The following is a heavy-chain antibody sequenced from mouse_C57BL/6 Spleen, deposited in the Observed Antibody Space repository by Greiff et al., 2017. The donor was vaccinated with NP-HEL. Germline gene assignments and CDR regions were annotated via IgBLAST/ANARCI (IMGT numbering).Heavy chain of an antibody. D-gene: IGHD3-2*02. CDR2: INPNNGGT. V-gene: IGHV1-22*01. Sequence: LKVSGPELVKLGASVKMSCKASGYTFTDYNMHWVKQSHGKSLEWIGYINPNNGGTSYNQKFKGKATLTVNKSSSTAYMELRSLTSEDSAVYYCARDSSGYRAWFAYWGQGTLVTVSA. CDR1: GYTFTDYN. J-gene: IGHJ3*01. CDR3: ARDSSGYRAWFAY.